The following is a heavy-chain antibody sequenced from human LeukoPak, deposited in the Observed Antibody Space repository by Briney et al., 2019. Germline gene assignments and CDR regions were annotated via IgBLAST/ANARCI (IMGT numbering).Heavy chain of an antibody. Sequence: SETLSLTCTVSGGSISTYYWSWIRQPPGKGLEWIAYIDYSASTNYNPSLKSRVTISVDTSKNRFSLKLYSVTAADTAVYYCARHAGADGSNWSYFDYWGQGTLVTVSS. D-gene: IGHD6-13*01. V-gene: IGHV4-59*08. CDR2: IDYSAST. CDR1: GGSISTYY. CDR3: ARHAGADGSNWSYFDY. J-gene: IGHJ4*02.